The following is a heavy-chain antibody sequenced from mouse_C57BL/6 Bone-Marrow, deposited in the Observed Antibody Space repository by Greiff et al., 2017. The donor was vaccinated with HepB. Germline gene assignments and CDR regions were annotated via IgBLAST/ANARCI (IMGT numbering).Heavy chain of an antibody. CDR3: ARQGVKRGYYAMDY. J-gene: IGHJ4*01. D-gene: IGHD2-2*01. CDR1: GFTFSDYG. Sequence: EVQGVESGGGLVQPGGSLKLSCAASGFTFSDYGMAWVRQAPRKGPEWVAFFSNLAYSIYYADTVTGRFTISRENAKNTLYLEMSSLRSEDTAMYYCARQGVKRGYYAMDYWGQGTSVTVSS. CDR2: FSNLAYSI. V-gene: IGHV5-15*01.